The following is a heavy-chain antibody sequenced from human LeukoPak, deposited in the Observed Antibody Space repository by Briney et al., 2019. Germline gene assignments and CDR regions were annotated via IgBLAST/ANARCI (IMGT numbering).Heavy chain of an antibody. J-gene: IGHJ4*02. V-gene: IGHV1-18*01. Sequence: ASVNLSCKASGYTFTSYGTSWVRQAPGQGLEWMGWISAYNGNTNYAQKLQGRVTMTTDTSTSTAYMELRSLRSDDTAVYYCARVGGSWYFWRYYFDYWGQGTLVTVSS. CDR3: ARVGGSWYFWRYYFDY. D-gene: IGHD3-3*01. CDR2: ISAYNGNT. CDR1: GYTFTSYG.